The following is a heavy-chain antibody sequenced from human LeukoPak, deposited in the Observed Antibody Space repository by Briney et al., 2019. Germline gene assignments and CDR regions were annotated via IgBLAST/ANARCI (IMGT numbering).Heavy chain of an antibody. D-gene: IGHD3-16*01. CDR1: GFTFSSSA. Sequence: GGSLRLSCAASGFTFSSSAMSWVRQAPGKGLEWVGRIKNKADGGTTDYTVPVKGRFTISRDDAKNTLYLQMDSLISEDTAIYYCVWHYFDYWGQGALVTVSS. V-gene: IGHV3-15*01. J-gene: IGHJ4*02. CDR2: IKNKADGGTT. CDR3: VWHYFDY.